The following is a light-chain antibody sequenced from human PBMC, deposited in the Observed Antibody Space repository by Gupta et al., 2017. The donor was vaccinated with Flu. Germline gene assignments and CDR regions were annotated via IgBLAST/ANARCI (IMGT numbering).Light chain of an antibody. CDR2: DSS. J-gene: IGKJ3*01. CDR1: RGIYNY. V-gene: IGKV1-33*01. CDR3: QQYDNLPRVA. Sequence: SVTSTCQTGRGIYNYLNWYQHKPGKAPKLLIYDSSNLETGVPSRFSGSGSGTDFTLTISSLQPEDVGIYYCQQYDNLPRVAFGPGTKVDI.